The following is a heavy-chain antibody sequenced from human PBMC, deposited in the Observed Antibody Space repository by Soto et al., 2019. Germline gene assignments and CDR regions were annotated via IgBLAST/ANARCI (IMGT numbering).Heavy chain of an antibody. CDR3: VSGQMREMATISGDMWFAP. Sequence: QVQLVQSGAEVKKPGSSVKVSCKASGGTFNNHAINWVRQAPGQGLEWMGGIIPIFGQSNYAQKFQGRVTMTAGESNRSVYTDLGRMRAEGTAVYSRVSGQMREMATISGDMWFAPWGQGPVVSVPS. CDR2: IIPIFGQS. CDR1: GGTFNNHA. D-gene: IGHD5-12*01. V-gene: IGHV1-69*01. J-gene: IGHJ5*02.